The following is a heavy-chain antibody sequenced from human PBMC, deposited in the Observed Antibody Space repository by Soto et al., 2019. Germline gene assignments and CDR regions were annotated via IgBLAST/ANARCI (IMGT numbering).Heavy chain of an antibody. CDR1: GGSISSGGYY. V-gene: IGHV4-31*03. D-gene: IGHD5-18*01. Sequence: QVQLQESGPGLVKPSQTLSLTCTVSGGSISSGGYYWSWIRQHPGKALEWIGYIYYSGSTYYNPSLKIRVTISVDTSKNQFSLKLSSVTAADTAVYYCARVNGAMVTGRGMDVWGQGTTVTVSS. CDR3: ARVNGAMVTGRGMDV. J-gene: IGHJ6*02. CDR2: IYYSGST.